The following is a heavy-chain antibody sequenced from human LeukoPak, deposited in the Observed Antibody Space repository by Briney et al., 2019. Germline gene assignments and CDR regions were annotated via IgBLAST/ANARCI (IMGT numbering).Heavy chain of an antibody. CDR2: ISSSSSPI. CDR3: AREDTMIVVAKSDAFDI. V-gene: IGHV3-48*04. Sequence: GGSLRLSCAASGFTFSSYSMNWVRQAPGKGLEWVSYISSSSSPIYYADSVKGRFTISRDNAKNSLYLQMNSLRAEDTAVYYCAREDTMIVVAKSDAFDIWGQGTMVTVSS. D-gene: IGHD3-22*01. J-gene: IGHJ3*02. CDR1: GFTFSSYS.